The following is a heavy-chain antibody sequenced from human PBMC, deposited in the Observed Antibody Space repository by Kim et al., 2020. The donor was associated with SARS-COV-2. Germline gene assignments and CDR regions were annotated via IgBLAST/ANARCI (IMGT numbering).Heavy chain of an antibody. CDR1: GFTVSSNY. J-gene: IGHJ6*02. CDR3: ASPGGEQDNYYYGMDV. CDR2: IYSGGST. D-gene: IGHD3-16*01. V-gene: IGHV3-53*01. Sequence: GGSLRLSCAASGFTVSSNYMSWVRQAPGKGLEWVSVIYSGGSTYYADSVKGRFTISRDNSKNTLYLQMNSLRAEDTAVYYCASPGGEQDNYYYGMDVWGQGTTVTVSS.